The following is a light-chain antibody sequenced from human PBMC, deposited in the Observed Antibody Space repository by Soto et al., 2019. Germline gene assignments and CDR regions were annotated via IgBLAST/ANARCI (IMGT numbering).Light chain of an antibody. J-gene: IGLJ1*01. CDR2: DVS. Sequence: QSALTQPASVSGSPGQSIAISCTGTSSDVGGFNYVSWYQQHPGKAPKFMIYDVSSRPSGVSDRFSGSKSGNTASLTISGLQDEDEADYYCASYTTSRTYVFGTGTKVTVL. CDR3: ASYTTSRTYV. CDR1: SSDVGGFNY. V-gene: IGLV2-14*03.